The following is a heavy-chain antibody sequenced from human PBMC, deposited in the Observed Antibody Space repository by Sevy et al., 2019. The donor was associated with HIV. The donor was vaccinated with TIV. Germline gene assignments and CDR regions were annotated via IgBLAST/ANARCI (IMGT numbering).Heavy chain of an antibody. Sequence: ASVKVSSKASGGTFSSYAISWVRQAPGQGLEWMGGIIPIFGTANCAQKFQGRVTITADESTSTAYMELSSLRSEDTAVYYCARERGDTAIDYWGQGTLVTVSS. J-gene: IGHJ4*02. V-gene: IGHV1-69*13. CDR2: IIPIFGTA. CDR1: GGTFSSYA. CDR3: ARERGDTAIDY. D-gene: IGHD5-18*01.